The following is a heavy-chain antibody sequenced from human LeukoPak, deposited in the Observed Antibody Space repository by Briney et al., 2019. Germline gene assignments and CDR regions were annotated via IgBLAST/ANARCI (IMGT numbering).Heavy chain of an antibody. D-gene: IGHD3-22*01. CDR3: AREQHYYDSSGYFP. CDR1: GYTFTSYA. J-gene: IGHJ5*02. V-gene: IGHV7-4-1*02. CDR2: INTNTGNP. Sequence: ASVKVSCEASGYTFTSYAMNWVRQAPGQGLEWMGWINTNTGNPTYAQGFTGRFVFSLDTSVSTAYLQISSLKAEDTAVYYCAREQHYYDSSGYFPWGQGTLVTVSS.